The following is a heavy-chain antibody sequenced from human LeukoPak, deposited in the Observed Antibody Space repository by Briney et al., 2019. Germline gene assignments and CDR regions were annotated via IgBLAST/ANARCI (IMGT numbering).Heavy chain of an antibody. CDR2: ISGGGDIT. Sequence: GGSLRLSCEASGFTFSSYAMSWVRQAPGKGLEWVSAISGGGDITYYVDSVEGRFTISRDNSKNTLYLQMNSLRAEDTAVYYCATPSSSPDYWGQGTLVTVSS. J-gene: IGHJ4*02. CDR3: ATPSSSPDY. V-gene: IGHV3-23*01. CDR1: GFTFSSYA. D-gene: IGHD6-6*01.